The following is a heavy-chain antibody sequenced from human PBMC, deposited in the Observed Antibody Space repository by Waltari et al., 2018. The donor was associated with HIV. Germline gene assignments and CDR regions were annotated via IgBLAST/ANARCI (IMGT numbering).Heavy chain of an antibody. CDR2: ISYDGSNK. CDR3: ARDPHPYDSSGYYLAY. Sequence: QVQLVESGGGVVQPGRSLSLSCSASGFTFSSYAIPWVRQAPGKGLEWVAVISYDGSNKYYADSVKGRLTISRDNSKNTLYLQMDSLRAEDTAVFYCARDPHPYDSSGYYLAYWGQGTLVTVSS. CDR1: GFTFSSYA. V-gene: IGHV3-30*01. J-gene: IGHJ4*02. D-gene: IGHD3-22*01.